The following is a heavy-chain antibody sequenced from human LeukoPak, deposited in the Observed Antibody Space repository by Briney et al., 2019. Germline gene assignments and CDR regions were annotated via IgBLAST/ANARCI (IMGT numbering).Heavy chain of an antibody. CDR2: IYYSGST. V-gene: IGHV4-39*07. D-gene: IGHD7-27*01. CDR1: GGSISSSSYY. Sequence: SETLSLTCTVSGGSISSSSYYWGWIRQPPGKGLEWIGSIYYSGSTYYNPSLKSRVTISVDTSKNQFSLKLSSVTAADTAVYYCASAPSLTGENHDAFDIWGQGAMVTVSS. J-gene: IGHJ3*02. CDR3: ASAPSLTGENHDAFDI.